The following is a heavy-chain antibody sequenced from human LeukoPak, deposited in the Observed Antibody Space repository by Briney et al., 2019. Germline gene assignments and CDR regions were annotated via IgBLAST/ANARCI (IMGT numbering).Heavy chain of an antibody. D-gene: IGHD3-16*02. CDR2: IYYSGST. V-gene: IGHV4-30-4*01. Sequence: ASETLSLTCTVSGGSISSGDYYWSWIRQPPGKGLEWIGYIYYSGSTYYNPSLKSRVTISVDTSKNQFSLKLSSVTAADTAVYYCARGKGYEYVWGSYRWFDHWGQGTLVAVSS. CDR1: GGSISSGDYY. J-gene: IGHJ5*02. CDR3: ARGKGYEYVWGSYRWFDH.